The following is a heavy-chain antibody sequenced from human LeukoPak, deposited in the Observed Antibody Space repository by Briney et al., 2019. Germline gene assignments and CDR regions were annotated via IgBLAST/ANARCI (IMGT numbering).Heavy chain of an antibody. V-gene: IGHV4-4*07. D-gene: IGHD3-3*01. CDR2: IYTSGST. CDR1: GGSISSYY. J-gene: IGHJ4*02. Sequence: PSETLSLTCTVSGGSISSYYWSWIRQPAGKGLEWIGRIYTSGSTNYNPSLKSRVTMSVDTSKNQFSLKLSSVTAADTAVYYCARIFWSGYYSVEYYFDYWGQGTLVTVSS. CDR3: ARIFWSGYYSVEYYFDY.